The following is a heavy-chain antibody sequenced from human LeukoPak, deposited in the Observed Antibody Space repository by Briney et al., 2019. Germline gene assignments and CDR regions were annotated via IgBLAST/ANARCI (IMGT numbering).Heavy chain of an antibody. J-gene: IGHJ4*02. CDR3: AKSYDFWSGFDY. CDR2: ISGSGGST. CDR1: GFTLSSYA. D-gene: IGHD3-3*01. V-gene: IGHV3-23*01. Sequence: PGGSLRLSCAASGFTLSSYAMSWVRQAPGKGLEWVSAISGSGGSTYYADSVKGRFTISRDNSKNTLYLQMNSLRAEDTAVYYCAKSYDFWSGFDYWGQGTLVTVSS.